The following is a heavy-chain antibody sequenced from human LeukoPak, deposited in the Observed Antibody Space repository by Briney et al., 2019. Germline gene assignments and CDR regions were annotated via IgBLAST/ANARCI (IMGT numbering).Heavy chain of an antibody. CDR1: GFTVSSNY. V-gene: IGHV3-53*01. CDR3: ARGAGGYYFDY. Sequence: QAGGSLRLSCAASGFTVSSNYMSWVRQAPGKGLEWVSVIYSGGSTYYADSVKGRFTISRDNSKNTLYLQMNSLRAGDTAVYYCARGAGGYYFDYWGQGTLVTISS. D-gene: IGHD3-10*01. J-gene: IGHJ4*02. CDR2: IYSGGST.